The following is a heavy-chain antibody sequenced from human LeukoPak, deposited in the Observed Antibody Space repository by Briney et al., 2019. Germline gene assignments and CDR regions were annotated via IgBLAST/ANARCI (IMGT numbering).Heavy chain of an antibody. CDR2: ISSGSSTT. CDR1: GITLSGYS. Sequence: PGGSLRLSCAASGITLSGYSMNWVRQAPGKGLEWVSFISSGSSTTYYADSVKGRFTISRDNAKNSLYLQVNSLRDEDTAVYYCARKAYCGGDCYSFDYWGQGTLVTVSS. CDR3: ARKAYCGGDCYSFDY. D-gene: IGHD2-21*02. V-gene: IGHV3-48*02. J-gene: IGHJ4*02.